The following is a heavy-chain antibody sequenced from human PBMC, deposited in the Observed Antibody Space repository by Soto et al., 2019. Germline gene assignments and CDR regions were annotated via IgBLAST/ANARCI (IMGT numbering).Heavy chain of an antibody. D-gene: IGHD6-13*01. CDR1: GYTFTGYY. V-gene: IGHV1-2*02. J-gene: IGHJ4*02. CDR2: INPNSGGT. CDR3: AGDAGGIAARDRPPIDY. Sequence: QVQLVQSGAEVKKPGASVKVSCKASGYTFTGYYMHWVRQAPGQGLEWMGWINPNSGGTNYAQKFQGRVNMTRDTAISTAYMELSRLRSDDTAVYYCAGDAGGIAARDRPPIDYWGQGTLVTVSS.